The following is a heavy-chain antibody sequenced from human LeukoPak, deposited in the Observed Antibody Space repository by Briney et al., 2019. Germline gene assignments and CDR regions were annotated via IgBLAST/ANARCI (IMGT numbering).Heavy chain of an antibody. V-gene: IGHV1-69*05. Sequence: SVKVSCKASGGTFSSHAISWVRQAPGQGLEWMGGIIPIFGTANYAQKFQGRVTITTDESTSTAYMELSSLRSEDTAVYYCARENTYYDFWSGYSPDAFDIWGQGTMVTVSS. D-gene: IGHD3-3*01. CDR3: ARENTYYDFWSGYSPDAFDI. J-gene: IGHJ3*02. CDR1: GGTFSSHA. CDR2: IIPIFGTA.